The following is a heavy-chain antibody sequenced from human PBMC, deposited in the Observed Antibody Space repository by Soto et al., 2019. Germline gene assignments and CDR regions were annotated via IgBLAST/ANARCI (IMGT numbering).Heavy chain of an antibody. J-gene: IGHJ6*02. CDR3: ARDRIPTGMDA. CDR2: IYSGGST. CDR1: GFTVSSNY. V-gene: IGHV3-66*01. Sequence: GGSLRLSWAASGFTVSSNYMSWVRQAPGKGLEWVSVIYSGGSTYYADSVKGRFTISRDNSKNTLYLQMNSLRAEDTAVYYCARDRIPTGMDAWGQGTTVTVSS.